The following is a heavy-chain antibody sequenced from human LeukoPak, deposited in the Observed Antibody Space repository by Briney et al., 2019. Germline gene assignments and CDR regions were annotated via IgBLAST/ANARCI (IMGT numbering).Heavy chain of an antibody. J-gene: IGHJ4*02. Sequence: GGSLRLSCAASGFTFSSYDFSNYAMSWVRQAPGKGLEWVSAISDSGGRTYYADSVKGRFTISRDNSKNTLYLQMNSLRAEDTAVYYCTTDIAVAGTFFDYWGQGTLVTVSS. D-gene: IGHD6-19*01. CDR3: TTDIAVAGTFFDY. V-gene: IGHV3-23*01. CDR2: ISDSGGRT. CDR1: GFTFSSYDFSNYA.